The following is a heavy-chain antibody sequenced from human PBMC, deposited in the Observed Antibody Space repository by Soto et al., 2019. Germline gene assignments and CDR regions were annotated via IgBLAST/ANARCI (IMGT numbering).Heavy chain of an antibody. CDR3: VRGDNWNDEASDY. V-gene: IGHV3-33*01. J-gene: IGHJ4*02. D-gene: IGHD1-1*01. Sequence: QVQLVESGGGVVQPGRSLRLSCAASGFMFSNHGMQWVRQAPGKGLEWVAVIWSDGNNRYYADSVKGRFTISRDNSKNTLYLQMNSLRDEDTSVYYCVRGDNWNDEASDYWGQGTLVTVSS. CDR1: GFMFSNHG. CDR2: IWSDGNNR.